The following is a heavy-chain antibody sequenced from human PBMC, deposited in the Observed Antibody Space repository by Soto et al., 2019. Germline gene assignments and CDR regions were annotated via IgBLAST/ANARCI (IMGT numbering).Heavy chain of an antibody. D-gene: IGHD1-1*01. V-gene: IGHV6-1*01. Sequence: QSQTLSLTCAISGDSVSSNSAAWNWIRQSPSRGLEWLGRTYYRSKWYNDYAVSVKSRITINPDTSKNQFSLQLNSVTPEDTAVYYCASSNARYQLERHNAFDIWGQGTMVTVSS. CDR2: TYYRSKWYN. CDR1: GDSVSSNSAA. CDR3: ASSNARYQLERHNAFDI. J-gene: IGHJ3*02.